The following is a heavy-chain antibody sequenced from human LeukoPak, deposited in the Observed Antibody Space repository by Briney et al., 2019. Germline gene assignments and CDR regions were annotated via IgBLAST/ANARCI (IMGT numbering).Heavy chain of an antibody. CDR3: ARDSRIAVAEDYYSSMDV. CDR2: ISAYNGNT. D-gene: IGHD6-19*01. CDR1: GYTFTSYG. J-gene: IGHJ6*03. V-gene: IGHV1-18*01. Sequence: ASVKVSCKASGYTFTSYGISWVRQAPGQGLEWMGWISAYNGNTNYAQKLQGRVTMTTDTSTSTAYMEMRSQRADDTAVYYCARDSRIAVAEDYYSSMDVWGKGTTVTISS.